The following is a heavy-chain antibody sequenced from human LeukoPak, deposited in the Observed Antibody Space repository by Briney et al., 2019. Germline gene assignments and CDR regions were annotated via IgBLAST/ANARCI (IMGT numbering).Heavy chain of an antibody. CDR3: ARECPSIVGATGIHFDY. CDR2: IYYSGST. J-gene: IGHJ4*02. D-gene: IGHD1-26*01. V-gene: IGHV4-30-4*08. CDR1: GGSISSGDYY. Sequence: SETLSLTCTVSGGSISSGDYYWSWIRQPPGKGLEWIGYIYYSGSTYYNPSLKSRVTISVDTSKNQFSLKLSSVTAADTAVYYCARECPSIVGATGIHFDYWGQGTLVTVSS.